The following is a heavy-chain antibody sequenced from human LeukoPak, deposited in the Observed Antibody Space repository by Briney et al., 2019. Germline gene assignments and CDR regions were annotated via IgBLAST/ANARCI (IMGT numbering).Heavy chain of an antibody. J-gene: IGHJ6*04. Sequence: PSVTLSLTCAVSGCSISSSNWLSWVRQPPGKGLEWIGESYHSGSTNYNPPLKSRVTIAVDKSKNQLSLELSSVTGADKDVSYGGRVWLGEFFVGMDVWGKGTTVTVSS. CDR2: SYHSGST. CDR1: GCSISSSNW. D-gene: IGHD3-10*01. CDR3: GRVWLGEFFVGMDV. V-gene: IGHV4-4*02.